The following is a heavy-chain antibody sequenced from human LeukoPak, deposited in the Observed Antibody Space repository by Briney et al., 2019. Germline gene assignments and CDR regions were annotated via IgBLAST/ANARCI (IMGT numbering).Heavy chain of an antibody. CDR2: MSYSGSS. D-gene: IGHD2-15*01. CDR3: ARDGCSGGSCYSNWFDP. V-gene: IGHV4-59*12. J-gene: IGHJ5*02. Sequence: PSETLSLTCTVSGGSISSYYWSWIRQPPGKGLEWIGYMSYSGSSNYNPSLKSRVTMSVDTSKNQFSLKLSSVTAADTAVYYCARDGCSGGSCYSNWFDPWGQGTLVTVSS. CDR1: GGSISSYY.